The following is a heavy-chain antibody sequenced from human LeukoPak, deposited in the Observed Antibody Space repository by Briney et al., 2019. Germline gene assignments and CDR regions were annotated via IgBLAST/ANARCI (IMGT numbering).Heavy chain of an antibody. J-gene: IGHJ4*02. V-gene: IGHV3-21*06. Sequence: ETLSLTCTVSGGSISSYYWSWIRQPPGKGLEWVSSISSSSSYIYYADSLKGRFTISRDNAKNSLYLQMNSLRAEDTAVYYCARGTPTTRDFDSWGQGTLVTVSS. CDR2: ISSSSSYI. D-gene: IGHD4-11*01. CDR1: GGSISSYY. CDR3: ARGTPTTRDFDS.